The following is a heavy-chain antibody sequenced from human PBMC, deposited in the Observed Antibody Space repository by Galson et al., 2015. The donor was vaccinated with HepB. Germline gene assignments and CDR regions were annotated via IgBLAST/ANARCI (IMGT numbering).Heavy chain of an antibody. J-gene: IGHJ4*02. CDR3: TVIYGDYVNDEFDY. CDR1: GFTFSNAW. V-gene: IGHV3-15*01. CDR2: IKSKTDGGTT. Sequence: SLRLSCAASGFTFSNAWMSWVRQAPGKGLEWVGRIKSKTDGGTTDYAAPVKGRFTISRDDSKNTLYLQMNSLKTEDTAVYYCTVIYGDYVNDEFDYWGQGTLVTVSS. D-gene: IGHD4-17*01.